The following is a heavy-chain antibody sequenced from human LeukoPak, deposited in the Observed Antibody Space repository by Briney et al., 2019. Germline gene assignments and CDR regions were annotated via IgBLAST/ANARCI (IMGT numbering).Heavy chain of an antibody. CDR2: INHSGST. Sequence: KPSETLSLTCAVYGGSFSGYYWSWIRQPPGKGLEWIGEINHSGSTNYNPSLKSRVTISVDTSKNQFSLKLSSVTAADTAVYYCARRGTAGLDYWGQGTLVTVFS. CDR1: GGSFSGYY. V-gene: IGHV4-34*01. J-gene: IGHJ4*02. CDR3: ARRGTAGLDY.